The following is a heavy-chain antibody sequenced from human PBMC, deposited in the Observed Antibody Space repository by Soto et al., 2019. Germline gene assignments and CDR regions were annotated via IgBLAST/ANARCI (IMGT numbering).Heavy chain of an antibody. V-gene: IGHV4-39*02. Sequence: PSETLSLTCTVSGGSISSSSYYWGWIRQPPGKGLEWIGIIFYSGSTYYNPSLKSRVTISVDTSKNQFSLNSLRAEDTAVYYCARDWRILGMDVWGQGTTVTVSS. CDR3: ARDWRILGMDV. CDR1: GGSISSSSYY. CDR2: IFYSGST. J-gene: IGHJ6*02.